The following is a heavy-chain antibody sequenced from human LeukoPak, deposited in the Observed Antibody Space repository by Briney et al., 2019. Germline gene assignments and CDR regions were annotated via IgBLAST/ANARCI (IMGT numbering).Heavy chain of an antibody. CDR3: VEISDYADDY. Sequence: SQTLSLTCAISGDSVSTNSAAWNWIRQSPSRGLEWLGRTYYRSKWYSDYAVSVKSRIRINVDTSKNQVSLQLNSVTPEDTAVYYYVEISDYADDYWGQGTLVTVSS. CDR2: TYYRSKWYS. J-gene: IGHJ4*02. V-gene: IGHV6-1*01. D-gene: IGHD4-17*01. CDR1: GDSVSTNSAA.